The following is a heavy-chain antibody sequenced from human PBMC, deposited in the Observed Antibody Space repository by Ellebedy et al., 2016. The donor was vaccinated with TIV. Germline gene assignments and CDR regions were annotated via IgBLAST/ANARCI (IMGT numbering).Heavy chain of an antibody. CDR1: GYSFTSYW. V-gene: IGHV5-51*01. J-gene: IGHJ4*02. CDR3: ARRELYSGYDSYFDY. Sequence: GESLKISXKGSGYSFTSYWIGWVRQMPGKGLEWMGIIYPGDSDTRYSPSFQGQVTISADKSISTAYLQWSSLKASDTAMYYCARRELYSGYDSYFDYWGQGTLVTVSS. D-gene: IGHD5-12*01. CDR2: IYPGDSDT.